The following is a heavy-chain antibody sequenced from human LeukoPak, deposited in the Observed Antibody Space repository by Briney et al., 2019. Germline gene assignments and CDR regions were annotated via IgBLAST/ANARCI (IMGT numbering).Heavy chain of an antibody. CDR3: AKAGRYCSSTSCPDAFDI. V-gene: IGHV3-9*01. CDR1: GFTFDDYA. Sequence: GRSLRLSCAASGFTFDDYAMHWVRQAPGEGLEWVSGISWNSGSIGYADSVKGRFTVSRDNAKNSLYLQMNSLRAEDTALYYCAKAGRYCSSTSCPDAFDIWGQGTMVTVSS. J-gene: IGHJ3*02. CDR2: ISWNSGSI. D-gene: IGHD2-2*01.